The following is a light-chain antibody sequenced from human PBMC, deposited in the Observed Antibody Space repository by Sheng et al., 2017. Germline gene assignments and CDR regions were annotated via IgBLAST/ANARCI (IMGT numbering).Light chain of an antibody. V-gene: IGKV3-15*01. CDR2: VHP. Sequence: EIGMTQFPVTLSVSPGERVTLSCRASQNIGSNVAWYRRHLASLPDSSSLVHPPGPLVSQTRLSGSGSGTQFTLTINSLQSEDFAVYYCQQYEEWPVTFGPGTRV. CDR3: QQYEEWPVT. CDR1: QNIGSN. J-gene: IGKJ3*01.